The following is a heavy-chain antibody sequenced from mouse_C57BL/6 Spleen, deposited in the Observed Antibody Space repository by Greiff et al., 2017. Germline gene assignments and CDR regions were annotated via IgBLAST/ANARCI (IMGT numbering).Heavy chain of an antibody. Sequence: VQRVESGAELVKPGASVKLSCKASGYTFTSYWMHWVKQRPGQGLEWIGMIHPNSGSTNYNEKFKSTATLTVDKSSSTAYMQRSSLTAEDTAVYYCAKDDYGSSYDWYVDVWGTGTTVTVSS. CDR3: AKDDYGSSYDWYVDV. CDR2: IHPNSGST. CDR1: GYTFTSYW. D-gene: IGHD1-1*01. V-gene: IGHV1-64*01. J-gene: IGHJ1*03.